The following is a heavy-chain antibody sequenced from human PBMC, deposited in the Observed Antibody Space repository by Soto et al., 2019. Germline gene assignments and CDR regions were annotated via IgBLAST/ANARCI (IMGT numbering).Heavy chain of an antibody. CDR3: ASLGYCSGADCHGNR. V-gene: IGHV4-4*02. CDR2: VHRSGST. CDR1: GGSINSNNW. J-gene: IGHJ4*01. Sequence: PSETLSLTCAVSGGSINSNNWWSWVRQPPGQGLEWIGEVHRSGSTNYNPSVRARVTISVDKFKNQFSLKLTSVTAADTAVYFCASLGYCSGADCHGNRWGQGILVTVSS. D-gene: IGHD2-8*02.